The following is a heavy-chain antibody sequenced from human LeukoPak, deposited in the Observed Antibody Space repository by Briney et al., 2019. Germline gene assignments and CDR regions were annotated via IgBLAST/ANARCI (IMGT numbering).Heavy chain of an antibody. CDR1: GGSISSSSYY. CDR2: IYYSGST. Sequence: SETLSLTCTVSGGSISSSSYYWGWIRQPPGKGLEWIGSIYYSGSTYYNPSLKSRVTISVDTSKNQFSLKLSSVTAADTAVYYCASAHGWGVEVAAGDYFDYWGQGTLVTVSS. CDR3: ASAHGWGVEVAAGDYFDY. D-gene: IGHD2-15*01. J-gene: IGHJ4*02. V-gene: IGHV4-39*01.